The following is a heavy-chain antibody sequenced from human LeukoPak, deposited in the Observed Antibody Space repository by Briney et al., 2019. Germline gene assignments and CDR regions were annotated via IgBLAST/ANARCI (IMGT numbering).Heavy chain of an antibody. V-gene: IGHV3-23*01. D-gene: IGHD3-10*01. CDR1: GFTFSSYG. CDR3: ARKPEGGTMVRGVISYYGMDV. CDR2: ISGSGGST. Sequence: GGSLRLSCAASGFTFSSYGMHWVRQAPGKGLEWVSAISGSGGSTYYADSVKGRFTISRDNSKNTLYLQMNSLRAEDTAVYYCARKPEGGTMVRGVISYYGMDVWGQGTTVTVSS. J-gene: IGHJ6*02.